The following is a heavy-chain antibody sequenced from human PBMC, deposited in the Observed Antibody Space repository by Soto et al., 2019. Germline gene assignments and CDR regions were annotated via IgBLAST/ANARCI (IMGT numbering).Heavy chain of an antibody. V-gene: IGHV4-39*01. J-gene: IGHJ4*02. CDR3: AGTSTSRITMDRGVPDY. D-gene: IGHD3-10*01. CDR2: IYYSGST. CDR1: GCSISSSSYY. Sequence: SETLSLTCTVSGCSISSSSYYWGWIRQPPGKGLEWIGSIYYSGSTYYNPSLKSRVTISVATSKNQFSLKLSSVTAADPAVYYCAGTSTSRITMDRGVPDYWGQGTLVTVSS.